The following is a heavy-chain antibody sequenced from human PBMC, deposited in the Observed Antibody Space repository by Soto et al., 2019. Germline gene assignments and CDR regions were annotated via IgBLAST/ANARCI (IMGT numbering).Heavy chain of an antibody. D-gene: IGHD4-17*01. CDR1: GFTFSSYS. CDR3: AREDDYLNWFDP. V-gene: IGHV3-48*01. J-gene: IGHJ5*02. Sequence: EVQLVESGGGLVQPGGSLRLACAASGFTFSSYSMNWVRQAPGKGLEWVSYISSSSSTIYYADSVKGRFTTSRDNAKNSLYLQMNSLRAEDTAVYYCAREDDYLNWFDPWGQGTLVTVSS. CDR2: ISSSSSTI.